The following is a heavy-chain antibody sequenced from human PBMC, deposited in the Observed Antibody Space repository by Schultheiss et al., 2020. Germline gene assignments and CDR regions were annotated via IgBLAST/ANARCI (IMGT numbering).Heavy chain of an antibody. CDR1: GFTFSSYW. J-gene: IGHJ6*02. Sequence: GESLKISCAASGFTFSSYWMHWVRQAPGKGLVWVSRINSDGSSTSYADSVKGRFTISRDNAKNTLYLQMNSLRAEDTAVYYCARGTYDFWSGYYTGMDLYYYYYGMDVWGQGTTVTVSS. V-gene: IGHV3-74*01. D-gene: IGHD3-3*01. CDR3: ARGTYDFWSGYYTGMDLYYYYYGMDV. CDR2: INSDGSST.